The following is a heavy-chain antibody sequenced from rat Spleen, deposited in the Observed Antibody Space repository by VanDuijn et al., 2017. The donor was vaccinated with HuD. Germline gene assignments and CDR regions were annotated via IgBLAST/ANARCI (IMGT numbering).Heavy chain of an antibody. D-gene: IGHD1-9*01. CDR1: GFSLSSYG. CDR2: IWGNGNT. Sequence: QVQLKESGPDLVQPSLTLSLTCTASGFSLSSYGVIWVRQPPGKGLGWMGVIWGNGNTNYNSALKSRLSISRDTSKSQDFLKMNNLQTEDTAMYFCARGRTYYGYDYWGQGVMVTVSS. V-gene: IGHV2S61*01. CDR3: ARGRTYYGYDY. J-gene: IGHJ2*01.